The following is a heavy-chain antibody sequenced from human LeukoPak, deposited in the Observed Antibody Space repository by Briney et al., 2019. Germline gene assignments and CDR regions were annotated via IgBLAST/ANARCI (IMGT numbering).Heavy chain of an antibody. CDR1: GGSISSSSYY. CDR2: IYYSGST. CDR3: ARFGAGSSGWYRRYAFDI. Sequence: SDTLSLTCTVSGGSISSSSYYWGCIRQPPGKGLEWIGSIYYSGSTYYNPSLKSRVTISVDTSKNQFSLKLSSVTAADTAVYYCARFGAGSSGWYRRYAFDIWGQGTMVTVSS. J-gene: IGHJ3*02. V-gene: IGHV4-39*01. D-gene: IGHD6-19*01.